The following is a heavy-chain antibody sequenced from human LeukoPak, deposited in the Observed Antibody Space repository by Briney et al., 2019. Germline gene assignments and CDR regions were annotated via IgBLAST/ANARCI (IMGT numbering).Heavy chain of an antibody. D-gene: IGHD2-15*01. V-gene: IGHV3-23*01. J-gene: IGHJ5*02. CDR2: ISGSGGST. Sequence: GGSLRLSCAASGYTFSSYAMSWVRQAPGKGLEWVSAISGSGGSTYYADSVKGRFTISRDNSKNTLYLQMNSLRAEDTAVYYCAKAGYCRGGSCHTPADWFDPWGQGTLVTVSS. CDR3: AKAGYCRGGSCHTPADWFDP. CDR1: GYTFSSYA.